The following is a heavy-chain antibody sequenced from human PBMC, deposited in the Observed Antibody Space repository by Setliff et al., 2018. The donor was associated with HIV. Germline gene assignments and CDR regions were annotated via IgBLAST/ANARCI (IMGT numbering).Heavy chain of an antibody. J-gene: IGHJ2*01. Sequence: KPSETLSLTCTVSGVSISSYFWSWIRQPPGKGLEWIGYIYYSGSTSGSTNYNPSLKSRVTISLYTSKNQFSLNLSSVTAADTAVYYCASSLNGDSEPWYFDLWVPETLLVTVSS. V-gene: IGHV4-59*01. CDR2: IYYSGSTSGST. CDR1: GVSISSYF. CDR3: ASSLNGDSEPWYFDL. D-gene: IGHD4-17*01.